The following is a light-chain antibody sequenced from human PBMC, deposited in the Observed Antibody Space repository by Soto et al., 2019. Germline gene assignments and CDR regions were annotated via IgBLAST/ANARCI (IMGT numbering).Light chain of an antibody. CDR3: QSHDSSLSAL. Sequence: QSALTQPPSVSGAPGQRVTISCTGSSSNIGAGYDVHWYQQLPGTAPKLLIYGNSNRPSGVPDRFSGSKSGTSASLAITGLQAEDEADYYCQSHDSSLSALFGTGTKVTVL. CDR2: GNS. CDR1: SSNIGAGYD. V-gene: IGLV1-40*01. J-gene: IGLJ1*01.